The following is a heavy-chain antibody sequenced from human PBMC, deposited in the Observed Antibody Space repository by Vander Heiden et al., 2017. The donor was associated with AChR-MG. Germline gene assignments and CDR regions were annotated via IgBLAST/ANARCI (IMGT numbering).Heavy chain of an antibody. V-gene: IGHV3-30*18. CDR1: GSPFSSYG. D-gene: IGHD3-10*01. CDR3: AKDNYYGSGSMGP. J-gene: IGHJ5*02. Sequence: VQLVESGGGVVLPGRSLRLSCAASGSPFSSYGMHWVRQAPGKGLEWVAVISYDGSNKYYADSVKGRFTISRDNSKNTLYLQMNSLRAEDTAVYYCAKDNYYGSGSMGPWGQGTLVTVSS. CDR2: ISYDGSNK.